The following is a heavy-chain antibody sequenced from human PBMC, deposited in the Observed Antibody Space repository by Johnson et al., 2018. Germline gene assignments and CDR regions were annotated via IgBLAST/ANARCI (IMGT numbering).Heavy chain of an antibody. V-gene: IGHV4-59*01. Sequence: VQLLESGPGLVKPSETLSLICTVSGVSLSLYQWDWIRQPPGKGLEWIGVIYESGRTRYNPSLNSRVTMSKDASKNQFSLRLDSVTAADTAVYYLPGGGFSATPPGNDGFDIWGQGT. CDR1: GVSLSLYQ. CDR3: PGGGFSATPPGNDGFDI. J-gene: IGHJ3*02. CDR2: IYESGRT. D-gene: IGHD1-26*01.